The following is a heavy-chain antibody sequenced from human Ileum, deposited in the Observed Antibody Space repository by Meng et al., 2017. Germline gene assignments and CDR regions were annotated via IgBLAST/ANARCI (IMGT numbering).Heavy chain of an antibody. CDR1: GFTFSSYE. J-gene: IGHJ6*02. D-gene: IGHD3-10*01. Sequence: GGSLRLSCAASGFTFSSYEMKWVRQAPGKGLEWVSYISSSGTTIYYTDSVKGRFTISRDNAKNSLYLQMNSLRAEDTAVYYCARIWRTSYEGDVWGQGTTVTVSS. CDR2: ISSSGTTI. V-gene: IGHV3-48*03. CDR3: ARIWRTSYEGDV.